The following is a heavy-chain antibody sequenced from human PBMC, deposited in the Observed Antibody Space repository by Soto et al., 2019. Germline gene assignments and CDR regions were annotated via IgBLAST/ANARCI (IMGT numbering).Heavy chain of an antibody. CDR2: IYTSGST. CDR3: ARGSRLYYDSSGYYYFDY. Sequence: KPSETLSLTCTVSGGSISSYYWGWIRQPAGKGLEWIGRIYTSGSTNYNPSLKSRVTMSVDTSKNQFSLKLSSVTAADTAVYYCARGSRLYYDSSGYYYFDYWGQGTLVTVSS. J-gene: IGHJ4*02. CDR1: GGSISSYY. D-gene: IGHD3-22*01. V-gene: IGHV4-4*07.